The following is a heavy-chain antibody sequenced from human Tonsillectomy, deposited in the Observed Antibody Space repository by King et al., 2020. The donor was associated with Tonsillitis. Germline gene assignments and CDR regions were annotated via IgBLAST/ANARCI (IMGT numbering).Heavy chain of an antibody. CDR1: GDSVSSNIAA. CDR2: TYYRSKWYT. CDR3: AREALGGAFDI. V-gene: IGHV6-1*01. Sequence: QVQLQESGPGLVKPSQTLSLTCAISGDSVSSNIAAWNWIRRSPSRGLEWLGRTYYRSKWYTDYAVSVKSRITINPDTPKNQFSLQVDSVTPEDTAVYYCAREALGGAFDIWGQGTMVTVSS. J-gene: IGHJ3*02. D-gene: IGHD1-26*01.